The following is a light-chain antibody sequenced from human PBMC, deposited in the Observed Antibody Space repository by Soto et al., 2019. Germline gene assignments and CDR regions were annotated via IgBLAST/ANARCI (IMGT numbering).Light chain of an antibody. CDR1: SSDVGAYNY. V-gene: IGLV2-14*01. CDR2: EVS. J-gene: IGLJ2*01. CDR3: SSFTTTSTVL. Sequence: QSALTQPASVSGSLGQSITISCTGTSSDVGAYNYVSWFQQHPGKAPKVMIFEVSKRPSGVSNRFSGSKSGNMASLTISGLQAEDECDYYCSSFTTTSTVLLGGGTKVTVL.